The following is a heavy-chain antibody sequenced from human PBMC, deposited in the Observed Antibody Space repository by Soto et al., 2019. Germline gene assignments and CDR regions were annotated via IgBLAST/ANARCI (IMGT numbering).Heavy chain of an antibody. D-gene: IGHD3-10*01. J-gene: IGHJ6*03. CDR1: GGSISYYY. V-gene: IGHV4-59*01. CDR3: AREGFGLVGFNYYYMDV. CDR2: IQDTGTT. Sequence: QVQLQESGPGLVKPSETLSLTCAVSGGSISYYYWSWIRQSPGKGLEWIGYIQDTGTTKYNPSLKSRVTIPVDTSKSHFSLNLSSVTAADTAVYYCAREGFGLVGFNYYYMDVWGKGTTVTVSS.